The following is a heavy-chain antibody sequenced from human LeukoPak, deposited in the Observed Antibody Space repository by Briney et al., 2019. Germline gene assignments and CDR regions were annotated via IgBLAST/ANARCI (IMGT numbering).Heavy chain of an antibody. J-gene: IGHJ4*02. CDR3: VRDPTRAECSDGSCYLDY. CDR2: IKQDGSEK. D-gene: IGHD2-15*01. V-gene: IGHV3-7*03. Sequence: GGSLRLSCAASGFIFRTYWMSWVRQAPGQGLEWVANIKQDGSEKYYVDSVKGRFTISRDNAKNSLYLQMNSLRAEDTAVYYCVRDPTRAECSDGSCYLDYWGQGTLVSVSS. CDR1: GFIFRTYW.